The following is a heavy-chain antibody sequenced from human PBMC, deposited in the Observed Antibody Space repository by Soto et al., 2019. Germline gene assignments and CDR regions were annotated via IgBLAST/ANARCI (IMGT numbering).Heavy chain of an antibody. CDR2: IFHSGST. D-gene: IGHD6-13*01. CDR1: NGYINSGGFY. CDR3: ARGGIAGHRFDP. J-gene: IGHJ5*02. Sequence: QVQLQESGPGLLKPSQTLSLTCNVSNGYINSGGFYWSWIRQHPGKGLEWIGYIFHSGSTRYNPSLHSRVSLSADPSKNQLALSLLTVTVADTAVYYCARGGIAGHRFDPWGQGILVTVSS. V-gene: IGHV4-31*03.